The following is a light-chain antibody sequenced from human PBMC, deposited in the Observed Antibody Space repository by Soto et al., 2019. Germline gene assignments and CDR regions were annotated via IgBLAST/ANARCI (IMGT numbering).Light chain of an antibody. CDR2: GTS. J-gene: IGKJ1*01. CDR3: LQHETYPRT. Sequence: DIRTSPPPSPLFASLGARVSLACRASQGIRDNLGWYQQRPGKAPKRLIYGTSKLQTGVPSRFSGSGYGTDFTLTISSLQPEDFATYYCLQHETYPRTFGQGTKVDIK. V-gene: IGKV1-17*01. CDR1: QGIRDN.